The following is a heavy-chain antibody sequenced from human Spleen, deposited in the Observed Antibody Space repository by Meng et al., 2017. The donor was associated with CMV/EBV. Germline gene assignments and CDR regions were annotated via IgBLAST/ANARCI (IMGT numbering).Heavy chain of an antibody. J-gene: IGHJ6*02. CDR3: AKDMVLYGDLFSHFYGMDV. CDR1: GFTFSDYS. CDR2: ITRNSGSK. D-gene: IGHD4-17*01. V-gene: IGHV3-9*01. Sequence: SLKISCVASGFTFSDYSMNWVRQAPGKGLEWVSGITRNSGSKGYADSVKGRFTISRDNAKNSLYLQMNSLRTEDTAFYFCAKDMVLYGDLFSHFYGMDVWGHGTTVTVSS.